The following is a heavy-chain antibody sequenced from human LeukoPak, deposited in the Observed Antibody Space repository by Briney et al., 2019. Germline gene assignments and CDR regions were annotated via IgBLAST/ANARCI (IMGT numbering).Heavy chain of an antibody. CDR2: ISSSISYI. CDR1: GFTFSSYS. V-gene: IGHV3-21*01. D-gene: IGHD6-13*01. CDR3: ARDIAAGAFDI. J-gene: IGHJ3*02. Sequence: GGSLRLSCAASGFTFSSYSMNWVRQAPGKGLEWVSSISSSISYIYYADSVKGRFNISRDNAKNSLYLQMNGLRAEDTAVYYCARDIAAGAFDIWGQGTMVTVSS.